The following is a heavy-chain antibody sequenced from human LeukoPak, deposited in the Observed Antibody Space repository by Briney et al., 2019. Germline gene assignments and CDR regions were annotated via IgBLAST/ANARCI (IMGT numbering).Heavy chain of an antibody. Sequence: GGSLRLSCAASGFTFSDHWMHWVRQVPGKGLLWVARMNSDGTTTNYADSVKGRFTISRDNSKNTLYLQMNSLRAEDTAVYYCARSGSTSNPVWGQGTLVTVSS. V-gene: IGHV3-74*01. CDR3: ARSGSTSNPV. J-gene: IGHJ4*02. CDR2: MNSDGTTT. CDR1: GFTFSDHW. D-gene: IGHD2-2*01.